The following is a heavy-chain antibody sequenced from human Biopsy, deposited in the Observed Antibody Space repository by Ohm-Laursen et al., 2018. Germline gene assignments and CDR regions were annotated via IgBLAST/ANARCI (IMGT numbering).Heavy chain of an antibody. J-gene: IGHJ4*02. CDR1: GGPFNNHA. CDR2: IVPILCTV. Sequence: GATVKISCKASGGPFNNHAFSWVRQAPGQGLEWLGRIVPILCTVNYAQRFQGRVALTADKSTGTAYMELNRLISDDTAVYYCATDADGYYTEFDFWGQGTLITVSS. CDR3: ATDADGYYTEFDF. D-gene: IGHD5-24*01. V-gene: IGHV1-69*04.